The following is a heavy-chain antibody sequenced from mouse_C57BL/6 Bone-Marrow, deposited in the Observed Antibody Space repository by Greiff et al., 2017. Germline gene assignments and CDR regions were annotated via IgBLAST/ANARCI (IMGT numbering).Heavy chain of an antibody. CDR2: INPNNGGT. CDR3: ARSGIHAIYY. V-gene: IGHV1-26*01. J-gene: IGHJ4*01. D-gene: IGHD3-1*01. Sequence: EVQLQQSGPELVKPGASVKISCKASGYTFTDYDMNWVKQSPGKSLEWIGDINPNNGGTSYNQTVKGKATLTVDKASSTAYMELRSLTSEDSAVSSCARSGIHAIYYWGLGASDTVSS. CDR1: GYTFTDYD.